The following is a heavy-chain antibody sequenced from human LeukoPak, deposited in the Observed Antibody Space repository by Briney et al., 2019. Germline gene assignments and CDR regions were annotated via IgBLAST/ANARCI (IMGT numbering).Heavy chain of an antibody. D-gene: IGHD6-6*01. CDR1: GYTLTELS. J-gene: IGHJ4*02. Sequence: ASVKVSCKVSGYTLTELSMHWVRQAPGKGLEWMGGFDPEDGETIYAQKFQGRVTKTEDTSTDTAYMELSSLRSEDTAVYYCATGRIAARLYPDYWGQGTLVTVSS. CDR3: ATGRIAARLYPDY. CDR2: FDPEDGET. V-gene: IGHV1-24*01.